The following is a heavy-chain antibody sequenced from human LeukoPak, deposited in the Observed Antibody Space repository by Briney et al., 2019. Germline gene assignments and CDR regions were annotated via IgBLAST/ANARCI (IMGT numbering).Heavy chain of an antibody. D-gene: IGHD6-19*01. CDR1: GFTFSSYW. CDR3: AKSPQWLVPYYFDY. J-gene: IGHJ4*01. Sequence: GGSLRLSCAASGFTFSSYWMSWVRQAPGKGLEWVANIKQDGSEKYYVDSVKGRFTISRDNAKNSLYLQMNSLRAEDTAVYYCAKSPQWLVPYYFDYWGQATQVTGFS. V-gene: IGHV3-7*01. CDR2: IKQDGSEK.